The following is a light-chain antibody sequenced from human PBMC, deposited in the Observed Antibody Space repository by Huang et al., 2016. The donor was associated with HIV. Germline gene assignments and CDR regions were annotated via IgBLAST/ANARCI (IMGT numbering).Light chain of an antibody. J-gene: IGKJ2*01. CDR3: QQYNNRYT. CDR1: QSISSN. V-gene: IGKV3-15*01. CDR2: VAS. Sequence: IVMTQSPATLSVSPGERATLSCRASQSISSNLAWYQQKPGQAPRLPIYVASTRATGIPARFSGSGSGTEFTLTISSLQSEDFAVYYCQQYNNRYTFGQGTKLEIK.